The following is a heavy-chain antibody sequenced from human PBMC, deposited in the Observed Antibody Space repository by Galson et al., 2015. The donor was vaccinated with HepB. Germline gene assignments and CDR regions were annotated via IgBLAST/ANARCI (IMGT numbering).Heavy chain of an antibody. CDR2: INSDGGST. V-gene: IGHV3-74*01. J-gene: IGHJ4*02. CDR1: GFTFSNYW. Sequence: SLRLSCAASGFTFSNYWMHWVRQAPGKGLVWVSRINSDGGSTTYADSVKGRFTISRDNAKNTLCLQMNSLRAEDTAVYYCVRGVDTAMVYLGNWGQGTLVTVSS. CDR3: VRGVDTAMVYLGN. D-gene: IGHD5-18*01.